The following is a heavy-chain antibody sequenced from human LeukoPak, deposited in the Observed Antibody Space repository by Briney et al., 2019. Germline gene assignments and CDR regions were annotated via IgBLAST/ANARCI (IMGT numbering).Heavy chain of an antibody. CDR1: GYIVSSNY. CDR2: IHNDGST. J-gene: IGHJ4*02. CDR3: AALARDY. Sequence: GGSLRLSCAASGYIVSSNYMTWVRQAPGEGLEWVSVIHNDGSTYYTDSVKGRFTISRDNSKNTLYLQMNSLRVEDTAVYYCAALARDYWGQGTLVTVSS. D-gene: IGHD3-3*02. V-gene: IGHV3-53*01.